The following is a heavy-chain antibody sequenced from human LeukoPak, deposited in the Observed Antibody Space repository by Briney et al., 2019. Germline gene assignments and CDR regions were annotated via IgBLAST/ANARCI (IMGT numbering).Heavy chain of an antibody. CDR3: ASLGESLDY. D-gene: IGHD3-10*01. CDR1: GYTFTSYG. CDR2: INPNTGGT. Sequence: ASVKVSCKASGYTFTSYGISWVRQAPGQGLEWMGWINPNTGGTNFAQKFQGRVTMTRDTSISTAYMELSRLRSDDTAVYYCASLGESLDYWGQGTLVTVSS. J-gene: IGHJ4*02. V-gene: IGHV1-2*02.